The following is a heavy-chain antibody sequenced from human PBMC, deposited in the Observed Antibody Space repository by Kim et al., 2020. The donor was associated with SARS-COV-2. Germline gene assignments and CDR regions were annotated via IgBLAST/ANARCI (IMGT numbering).Heavy chain of an antibody. D-gene: IGHD2-2*01. CDR3: ARDAGEIVVVPAAIHY. J-gene: IGHJ4*02. Sequence: SVKGRFTISRDHSKTTLYVQMNSLRAEDRAVYYCARDAGEIVVVPAAIHYWGQGTLVTVSS. V-gene: IGHV3-30*01.